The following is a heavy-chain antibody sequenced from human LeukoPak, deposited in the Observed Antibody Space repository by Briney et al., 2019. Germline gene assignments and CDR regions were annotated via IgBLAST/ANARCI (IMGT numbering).Heavy chain of an antibody. Sequence: SETLSLTCTVSGGSISSYYWSWIRQPPGKGLEWIGYIYYSGTTDYNPSLKSRVTISVDTSNNHFSLKVSSVTAADTAVYYCARSSGTYRSFDYWGQGTLVTVSS. CDR1: GGSISSYY. D-gene: IGHD1-26*01. J-gene: IGHJ4*02. CDR3: ARSSGTYRSFDY. V-gene: IGHV4-59*01. CDR2: IYYSGTT.